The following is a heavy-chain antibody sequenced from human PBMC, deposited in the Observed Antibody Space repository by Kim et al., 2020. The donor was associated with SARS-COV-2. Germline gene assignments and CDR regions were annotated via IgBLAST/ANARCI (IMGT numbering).Heavy chain of an antibody. Sequence: SETLSLTCAVYGGSFSGYYWSWIRQPPGKGLEWIGEINHSGSTNYNPSLKSRVTISVDTSKNQFSLKLSSVTAADTAVYYCARVMRLLWFGELSYYYGMDAWGQGTPVTVSS. D-gene: IGHD3-10*01. CDR1: GGSFSGYY. V-gene: IGHV4-34*01. CDR3: ARVMRLLWFGELSYYYGMDA. J-gene: IGHJ6*02. CDR2: INHSGST.